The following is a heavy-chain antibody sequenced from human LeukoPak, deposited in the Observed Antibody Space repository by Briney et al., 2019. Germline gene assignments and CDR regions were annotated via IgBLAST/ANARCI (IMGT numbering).Heavy chain of an antibody. D-gene: IGHD3-16*01. CDR2: IYYSGST. V-gene: IGHV4-39*07. Sequence: PSETLSLTCTVSGGSISSSSYYWGWIRQPPGKGLEWIGSIYYSGSTYYNPSLKSRVTISVDTSKNQFSLKLSSVTAADTAVYYCARGKGDYYYYYMDVWGKGTPVTVSS. J-gene: IGHJ6*03. CDR3: ARGKGDYYYYYMDV. CDR1: GGSISSSSYY.